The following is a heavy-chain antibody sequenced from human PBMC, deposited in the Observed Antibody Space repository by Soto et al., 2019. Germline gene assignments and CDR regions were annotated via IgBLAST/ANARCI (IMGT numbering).Heavy chain of an antibody. D-gene: IGHD3-22*01. CDR2: MYHSGST. CDR1: GGSIRDLGCC. J-gene: IGHJ6*02. V-gene: IGHV4-30-2*01. CDR3: ARSPDSSGYYPRRYYYGMDV. Sequence: PLEIKRVPYGVAGGSIRDLGCCWSWIRQPPGKGLEWIGYMYHSGSTYYNPSLKSRVTISVDRSKNQFSLKLSSVTAADTAVYYCARSPDSSGYYPRRYYYGMDVWGQGTTVTVSS.